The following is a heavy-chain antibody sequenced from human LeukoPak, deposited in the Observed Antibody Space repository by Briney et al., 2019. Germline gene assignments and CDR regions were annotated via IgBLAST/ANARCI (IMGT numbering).Heavy chain of an antibody. V-gene: IGHV3-66*01. D-gene: IGHD6-19*01. CDR3: ARDNGGTGWVY. Sequence: PGGSLRLSCAASGFTVSSNYMSWVRQAPGKGLEWVSVIYSGGTTYYADSVNGRFTISRDNSKNTLYLQMNRLRAEDTAVYYCARDNGGTGWVYWGQGTLVTVSS. CDR2: IYSGGTT. J-gene: IGHJ4*02. CDR1: GFTVSSNY.